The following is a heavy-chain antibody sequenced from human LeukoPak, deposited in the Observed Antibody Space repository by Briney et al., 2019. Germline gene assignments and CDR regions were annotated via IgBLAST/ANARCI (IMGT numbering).Heavy chain of an antibody. D-gene: IGHD1-20*01. CDR2: ISSSSSTI. Sequence: GGSLRPSCAASGFTFSSYSMNWVRQAPGKGLEWVSYISSSSSTIYYADSVKGRFTISRDNAKNSLYLQMNSLRAEDTAVYYCARAHWYNWNHFDYWGQGTLVTVSS. CDR1: GFTFSSYS. V-gene: IGHV3-48*01. CDR3: ARAHWYNWNHFDY. J-gene: IGHJ4*02.